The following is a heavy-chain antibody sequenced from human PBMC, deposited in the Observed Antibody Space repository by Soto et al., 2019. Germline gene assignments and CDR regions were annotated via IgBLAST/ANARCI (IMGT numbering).Heavy chain of an antibody. D-gene: IGHD6-19*01. Sequence: QIQLVQSGAEVKKPGASVKVSCKASGFTFSDYGFSWVRQAPGRGLEWMGWISAFNGEINYTQKSEGRVAMTTDAATTTAYMELRSLTVDDTAVYYCVRDQQWLLPVPLNFDYWGQGTVVTVSS. V-gene: IGHV1-18*01. J-gene: IGHJ4*02. CDR3: VRDQQWLLPVPLNFDY. CDR1: GFTFSDYG. CDR2: ISAFNGEI.